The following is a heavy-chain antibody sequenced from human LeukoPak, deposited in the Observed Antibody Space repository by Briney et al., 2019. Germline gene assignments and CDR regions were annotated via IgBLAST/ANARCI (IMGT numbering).Heavy chain of an antibody. V-gene: IGHV3-21*01. CDR1: GFTFSSYS. Sequence: PGGSLRLSCAASGFTFSSYSMNWVRQAPGKGLEWVSSISSSSSYIYYADSVKGGFTISRDNAKNSLYLQMNSLRAEDTAVYYCARDGITIFGVVIIDYYYGMDVWGQGTTVTVSS. D-gene: IGHD3-3*01. J-gene: IGHJ6*02. CDR2: ISSSSSYI. CDR3: ARDGITIFGVVIIDYYYGMDV.